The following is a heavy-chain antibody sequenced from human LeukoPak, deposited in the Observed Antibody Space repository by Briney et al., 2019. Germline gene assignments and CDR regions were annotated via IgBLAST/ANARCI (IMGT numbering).Heavy chain of an antibody. V-gene: IGHV4-39*01. Sequence: PSETLSLTCTVSGGSISSSSYYWGWIRQPPGKGLEWIGSIYYSGSTYYNPSLKSRVTISVDTSKNQFSLKLSSVTAADTAVYYCARQFRSWFGDLIGYFDLWGRGTLVTVSS. CDR3: ARQFRSWFGDLIGYFDL. CDR2: IYYSGST. CDR1: GGSISSSSYY. D-gene: IGHD3-10*01. J-gene: IGHJ2*01.